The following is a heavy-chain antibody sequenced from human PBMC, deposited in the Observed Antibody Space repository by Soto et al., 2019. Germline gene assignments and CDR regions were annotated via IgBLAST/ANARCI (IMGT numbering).Heavy chain of an antibody. V-gene: IGHV1-2*02. CDR1: GYTFTGYY. J-gene: IGHJ6*04. CDR3: ARDPRSSGSGYYYHGMDV. Sequence: ASVKVSCKASGYTFTGYYMHWVRQAPGQGLEWMGWINPNSGGTNYAQKFQGRVTMTRDTSISTAYMELSRLRSDDTAVYYCARDPRSSGSGYYYHGMDVWSKGTTVTVS. D-gene: IGHD6-19*01. CDR2: INPNSGGT.